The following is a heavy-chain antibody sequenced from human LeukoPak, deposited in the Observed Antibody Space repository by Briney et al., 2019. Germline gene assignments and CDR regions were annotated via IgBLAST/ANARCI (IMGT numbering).Heavy chain of an antibody. V-gene: IGHV1-69*08. J-gene: IGHJ5*02. D-gene: IGHD3-10*01. CDR3: ARVNLRGSNYNWFDP. Sequence: SVKVSCKTSGGTFLSHTFSWVRQAPGHGLEWIGKITPVIETAKYAQTFQGRVSIYTDKDTTTVYMDLSGLRPDDTADYYCARVNLRGSNYNWFDPRGQGTRVIVSS. CDR2: ITPVIETA. CDR1: GGTFLSHT.